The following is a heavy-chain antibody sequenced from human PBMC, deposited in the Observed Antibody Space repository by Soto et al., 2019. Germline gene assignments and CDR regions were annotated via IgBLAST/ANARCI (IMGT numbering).Heavy chain of an antibody. V-gene: IGHV3-30*18. Sequence: SLRLSCAASGFTFSGYGMHWVRQAPGKGLEWVAVISYDGSNKLHADSVKGRFTISRDNSKNTLYLQMNSLRTEDTAVYYCAKAIWGGGGNGMDVWGQGTTVTVSS. D-gene: IGHD3-16*01. CDR2: ISYDGSNK. CDR3: AKAIWGGGGNGMDV. CDR1: GFTFSGYG. J-gene: IGHJ6*02.